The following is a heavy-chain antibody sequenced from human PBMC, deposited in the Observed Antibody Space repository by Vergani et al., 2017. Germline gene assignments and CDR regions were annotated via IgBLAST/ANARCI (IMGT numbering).Heavy chain of an antibody. CDR1: GYTFTGYY. CDR2: INPNSGGT. Sequence: QVQLVQSGAEVKKPGASVKVSCKASGYTFTGYYMHWVRQAPGQGLEWMGWINPNSGGTNYAQKFQGRVTMTRDTSISTAYMELSRLRYDDTAVYYCARDRRIAAAGTSWFDPWGQGTLVTVSS. CDR3: ARDRRIAAAGTSWFDP. J-gene: IGHJ5*02. D-gene: IGHD6-13*01. V-gene: IGHV1-2*02.